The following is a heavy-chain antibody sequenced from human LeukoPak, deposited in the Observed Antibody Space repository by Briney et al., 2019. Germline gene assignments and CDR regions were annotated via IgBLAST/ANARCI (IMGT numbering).Heavy chain of an antibody. CDR2: INPNSGGT. CDR3: ARVFGKRGSYNFDY. J-gene: IGHJ4*02. V-gene: IGHV1-2*02. Sequence: ASVKVSCKASGYTFTGYYMHWVRQAPGQGLEWMGWINPNSGGTNYAQKFQGRVTMTRDTSISTAYMELSRLRSDDTAVYYCARVFGKRGSYNFDYWGQGTLVTVSS. D-gene: IGHD1-26*01. CDR1: GYTFTGYY.